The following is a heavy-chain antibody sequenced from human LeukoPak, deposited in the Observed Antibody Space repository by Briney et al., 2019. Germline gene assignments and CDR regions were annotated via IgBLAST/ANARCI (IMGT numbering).Heavy chain of an antibody. CDR2: ISSSSSYI. V-gene: IGHV3-21*01. D-gene: IGHD6-13*01. CDR3: ARTLSSSWYFAFDI. J-gene: IGHJ3*02. CDR1: GFTFSSYS. Sequence: PGRSLRLSCAASGFTFSSYSMNWVRQAPGKGLEWVSSISSSSSYIYYADSVKGRFTSSRDNAKNSLYLQMNSMRAEDTALYYCARTLSSSWYFAFDIWAKGQWSPSLQ.